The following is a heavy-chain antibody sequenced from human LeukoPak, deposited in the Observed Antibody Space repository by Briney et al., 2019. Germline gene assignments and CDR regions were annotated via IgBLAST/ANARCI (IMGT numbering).Heavy chain of an antibody. CDR1: GFTVSSNY. D-gene: IGHD3-3*01. J-gene: IGHJ4*02. CDR3: AKNHDFWSGYTSFDY. CDR2: IYSGGST. V-gene: IGHV3-53*01. Sequence: GGSLRLSCAASGFTVSSNYMSWVRQAPGKGLEWVSVIYSGGSTYYADSVKGRFTISRDNSKNTLYLQMNSLRAEDTAVYYCAKNHDFWSGYTSFDYWGQGTLVTVSS.